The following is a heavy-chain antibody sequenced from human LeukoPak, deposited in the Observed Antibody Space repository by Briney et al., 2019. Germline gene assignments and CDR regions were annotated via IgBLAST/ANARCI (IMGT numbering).Heavy chain of an antibody. J-gene: IGHJ1*01. CDR1: GFTFSSYA. CDR2: ISGSGGST. CDR3: AKSLQWLVLLVFQH. Sequence: PGGSLRLSCTASGFTFSSYAMSWVRQAPGKGLEWVSAISGSGGSTYYADSVKGRFTISRDNSKDTLYLQMNSLRAEDTAVYYCAKSLQWLVLLVFQHWGQGTLVTVSS. D-gene: IGHD6-19*01. V-gene: IGHV3-23*01.